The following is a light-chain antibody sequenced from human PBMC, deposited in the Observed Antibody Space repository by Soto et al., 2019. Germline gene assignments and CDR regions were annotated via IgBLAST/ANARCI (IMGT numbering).Light chain of an antibody. CDR3: QSYDTTLSRV. J-gene: IGLJ1*01. CDR1: TSDVGGYDY. V-gene: IGLV2-14*01. Sequence: QSVLTQPASVSGSPGQSITISCTGTTSDVGGYDYVSWYQQHPGQAPKLLIYEVSNRPSGVSHRFSGSKSGNTASLSISGLQAEDEADYYCQSYDTTLSRVFGTGTKVTVL. CDR2: EVS.